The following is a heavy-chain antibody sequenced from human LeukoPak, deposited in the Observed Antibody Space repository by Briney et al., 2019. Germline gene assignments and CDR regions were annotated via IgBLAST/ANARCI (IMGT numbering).Heavy chain of an antibody. CDR3: AGRESDGSGSRTFDY. J-gene: IGHJ4*02. V-gene: IGHV4-34*01. D-gene: IGHD3-10*01. CDR1: GGSFSGYY. CDR2: INHNGST. Sequence: SETLSLTCAVYGGSFSGYYWSWIRQPPGKGLEWIGEINHNGSTNYNPSLKSRVTISVDTSKNQFSLKLSSVTAADTAVYYCAGRESDGSGSRTFDYWGQGTLVTVSS.